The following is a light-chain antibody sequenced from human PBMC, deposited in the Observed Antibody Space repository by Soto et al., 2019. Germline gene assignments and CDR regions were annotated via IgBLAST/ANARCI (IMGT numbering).Light chain of an antibody. Sequence: EIVMTQSPATLSLSPGERAALSCRASQSINSELAWYQQKPGQPPRLLIYGASTRATGVPARFTGSESGSAFTLTISGLQSEDFAVSYCQQGHNWPLTFGQGTRLEI. CDR1: QSINSE. CDR2: GAS. J-gene: IGKJ2*01. V-gene: IGKV3-15*01. CDR3: QQGHNWPLT.